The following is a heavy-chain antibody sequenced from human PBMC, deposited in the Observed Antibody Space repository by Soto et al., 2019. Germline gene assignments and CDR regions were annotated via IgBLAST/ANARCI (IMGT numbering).Heavy chain of an antibody. J-gene: IGHJ6*02. CDR1: ADSVSSANYY. CDR2: IYYSGST. D-gene: IGHD2-15*01. V-gene: IGHV4-61*01. Sequence: PSETLSLTCTVSADSVSSANYYWTWIRQPPGKGPEWIGNIYYSGSTNYNPSLKSRVTISLNTSKMQLSLKLSSVTAADTAVYYCARDHCVGGNCFSTYYGMDVWGQGTTVTAP. CDR3: ARDHCVGGNCFSTYYGMDV.